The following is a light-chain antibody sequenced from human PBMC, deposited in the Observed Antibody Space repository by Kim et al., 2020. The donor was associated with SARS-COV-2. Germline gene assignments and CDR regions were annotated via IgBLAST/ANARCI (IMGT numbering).Light chain of an antibody. V-gene: IGLV2-14*04. CDR3: ASYTRTNTHI. J-gene: IGLJ2*01. CDR2: DVT. Sequence: GKSITLSCNGTSSDIGGYNYVSWFQQHPARAPKLIIYDVTERPSGISDRFSGSKSGTTASLTISGLQPEDEATYFCASYTRTNTHIFGGGTQLTVL. CDR1: SSDIGGYNY.